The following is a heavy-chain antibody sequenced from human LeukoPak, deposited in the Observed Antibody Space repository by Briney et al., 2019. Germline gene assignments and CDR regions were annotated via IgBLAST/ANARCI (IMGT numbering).Heavy chain of an antibody. J-gene: IGHJ3*02. CDR2: IYSSGST. CDR3: ARVGENYYDSSPDAFDI. V-gene: IGHV4-61*02. CDR1: GGPIISTNYY. D-gene: IGHD3-22*01. Sequence: SETLSLTCAVSGGPIISTNYYWGWIRQPAGKGLEWIGRIYSSGSTNYNPSLKSRVTISLDTSKTQFSLKLSSVTAADTAVYYCARVGENYYDSSPDAFDIWGQGTMVTVSS.